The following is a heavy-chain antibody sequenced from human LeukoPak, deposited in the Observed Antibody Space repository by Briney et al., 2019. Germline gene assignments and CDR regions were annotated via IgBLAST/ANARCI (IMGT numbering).Heavy chain of an antibody. CDR3: ARHRSYYDSSGYFEH. D-gene: IGHD3-22*01. CDR2: IYYSGST. V-gene: IGHV4-59*08. CDR1: GGSISSYY. Sequence: SETLSLTCTVSGGSISSYYWSWIRQPPGKGLEWIGYIYYSGSTNYNPSLKSRVTISVDTSKNQFSLKLSSVTAADTAVYYCARHRSYYDSSGYFEHWGQGTLVTVSS. J-gene: IGHJ4*02.